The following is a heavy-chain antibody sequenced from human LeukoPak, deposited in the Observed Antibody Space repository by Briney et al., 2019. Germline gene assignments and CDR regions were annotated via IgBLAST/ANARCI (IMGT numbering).Heavy chain of an antibody. Sequence: GESLKISCKGSGYSFTGYWIGWVRQMPGKGLEWMGIISPGDSDTRYSLSFQGQVTISADKSISTAYLQWSSLKASDTAMYYCARRDIYCSSTSCYDYWGQGTLVTVSS. D-gene: IGHD2-2*01. CDR1: GYSFTGYW. J-gene: IGHJ4*02. CDR3: ARRDIYCSSTSCYDY. CDR2: ISPGDSDT. V-gene: IGHV5-51*01.